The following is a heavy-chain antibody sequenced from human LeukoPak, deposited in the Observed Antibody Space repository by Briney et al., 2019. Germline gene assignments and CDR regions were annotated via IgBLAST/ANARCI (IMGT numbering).Heavy chain of an antibody. CDR2: LYHNGTP. D-gene: IGHD3-9*01. Sequence: SQTRSLTSTVSGGFLSSDYWTWIRHPQGKGMGWIGYLYHNGTPNYHPCLRSRVTMPVGTSKDQFSLKLNAWTAADTAVYYWARSGTLTGYLYCGQGGLVTVSS. J-gene: IGHJ4*02. CDR1: GGFLSSDY. V-gene: IGHV4-59*01. CDR3: ARSGTLTGYLY.